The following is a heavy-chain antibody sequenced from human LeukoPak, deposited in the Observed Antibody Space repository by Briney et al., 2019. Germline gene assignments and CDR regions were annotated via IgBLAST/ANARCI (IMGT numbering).Heavy chain of an antibody. V-gene: IGHV3-48*03. J-gene: IGHJ3*02. D-gene: IGHD2/OR15-2a*01. CDR3: ARDFLNAIDI. CDR2: ISSGGTTM. CDR1: GFTFSSFE. Sequence: GGSLRLSCAASGFTFSSFEMNWVRQAPGKGLEWVSYISSGGTTMYYADSVKGRFTISRDNAKNSLYLQMNSLRAEDTAVFYCARDFLNAIDIWGQGTMVTVSS.